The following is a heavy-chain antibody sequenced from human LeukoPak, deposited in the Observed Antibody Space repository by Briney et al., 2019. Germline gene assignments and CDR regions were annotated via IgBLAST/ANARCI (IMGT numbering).Heavy chain of an antibody. Sequence: SETLSLTCTVSGGSISSYYWSWIRQPPGKGLEWIGYIYYSGSTNYNPSLKSRVIISVDTSKNQFSLKLSSVTAADTAVYYCARVWGASYYYGSGSHRSDAFDIWGQGTMVTVSS. D-gene: IGHD3-10*01. V-gene: IGHV4-59*01. CDR1: GGSISSYY. CDR2: IYYSGST. CDR3: ARVWGASYYYGSGSHRSDAFDI. J-gene: IGHJ3*02.